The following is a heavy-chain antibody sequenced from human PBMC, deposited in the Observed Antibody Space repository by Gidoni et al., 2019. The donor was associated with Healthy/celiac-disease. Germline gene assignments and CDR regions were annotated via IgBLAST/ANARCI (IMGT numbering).Heavy chain of an antibody. V-gene: IGHV4-34*01. CDR2: INHSGST. CDR3: ARGGYGSGKVDY. D-gene: IGHD3-10*01. CDR1: GGSFSGYY. Sequence: QVQLQQWGAGLLKPSETLSLTCAVYGGSFSGYYWSWIRQPPGKGLEWIGEINHSGSTNYNPSLKSRVTISVDTSKNQFSLKLSSVTAADTAVYYCARGGYGSGKVDYWGQGTLVTVSS. J-gene: IGHJ4*02.